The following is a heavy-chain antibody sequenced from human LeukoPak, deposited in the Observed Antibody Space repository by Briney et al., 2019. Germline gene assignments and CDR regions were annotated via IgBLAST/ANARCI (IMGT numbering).Heavy chain of an antibody. CDR3: ARAGVGSSWDY. Sequence: GGSLRLSCATSGFTFTNYGINWVRQAPGKGLEWVANIKQDGSEKYYVDSVKGRFTISRDNAKNSLYLQMNSLRAEDTAVFYCARAGVGSSWDYWGQGTLVTVSS. V-gene: IGHV3-7*01. CDR2: IKQDGSEK. CDR1: GFTFTNYG. D-gene: IGHD6-13*01. J-gene: IGHJ4*02.